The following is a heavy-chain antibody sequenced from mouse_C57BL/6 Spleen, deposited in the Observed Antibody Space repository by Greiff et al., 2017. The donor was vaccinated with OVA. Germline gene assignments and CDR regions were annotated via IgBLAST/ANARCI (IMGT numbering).Heavy chain of an antibody. V-gene: IGHV3-1*01. Sequence: EVKLMESGPGMVKPSQSLSLTCTVTGYSITSGYDWHWIRHFPGNKLEWMGYISYSGSTNYNPSLKSRISITHDTSKNHFFLKVNSVTTEDTATYYCARGDTTVVAIDYWGQGTTLTVSS. CDR3: ARGDTTVVAIDY. CDR2: ISYSGST. J-gene: IGHJ2*01. CDR1: GYSITSGYD. D-gene: IGHD1-1*01.